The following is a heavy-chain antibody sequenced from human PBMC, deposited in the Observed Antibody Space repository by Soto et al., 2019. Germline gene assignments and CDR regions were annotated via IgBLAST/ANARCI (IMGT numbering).Heavy chain of an antibody. Sequence: GGSLRLSCAASGFTFSSYAMSWVRQAPGKGLEWVSAISGSGGSTYYADSVKGRFTISRDNSKNTLYLQMNSLRAEDTAVYYCAKDDYGDPPGYYYYGMDVWGQGTTVTVSS. CDR3: AKDDYGDPPGYYYYGMDV. CDR1: GFTFSSYA. D-gene: IGHD4-17*01. J-gene: IGHJ6*02. V-gene: IGHV3-23*01. CDR2: ISGSGGST.